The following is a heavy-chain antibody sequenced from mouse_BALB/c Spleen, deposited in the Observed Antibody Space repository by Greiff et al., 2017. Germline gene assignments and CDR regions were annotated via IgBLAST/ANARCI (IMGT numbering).Heavy chain of an antibody. V-gene: IGHV5-6*01. J-gene: IGHJ4*01. CDR3: ASPYDHYAMDY. CDR2: ISSGGSYT. CDR1: GFTFSSYG. Sequence: EVLLQESGGDLVKPGGSLKLSCAASGFTFSSYGMSWVRQTPDKRLEWVATISSGGSYTYYPDSVKGRFTISRDNAKNTLYLQMSSLKSEDTAMYYCASPYDHYAMDYWGQGTSVTVSS. D-gene: IGHD2-3*01.